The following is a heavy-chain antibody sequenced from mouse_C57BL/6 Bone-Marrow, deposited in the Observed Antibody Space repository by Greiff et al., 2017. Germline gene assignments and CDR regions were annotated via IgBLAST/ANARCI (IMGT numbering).Heavy chain of an antibody. Sequence: EVQGVESGGGLVKPGGSLKLSCAASGFTFSSYAMSWVRQTPEKGLEWVATISDGGSYTYYPDNVKGRYTISRDNAKNNLYLQLSHLKSEDTAMYYCAGDRGYYGSSLFAYWGQGTLVTVSA. CDR3: AGDRGYYGSSLFAY. D-gene: IGHD1-1*01. J-gene: IGHJ3*01. CDR1: GFTFSSYA. CDR2: ISDGGSYT. V-gene: IGHV5-4*01.